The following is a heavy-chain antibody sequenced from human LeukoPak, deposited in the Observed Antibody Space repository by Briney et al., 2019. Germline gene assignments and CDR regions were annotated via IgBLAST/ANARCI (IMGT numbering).Heavy chain of an antibody. D-gene: IGHD5-24*01. CDR3: ARGDGGYYYGMDV. CDR2: ISGSGSTI. CDR1: GFILNRYE. V-gene: IGHV3-48*03. J-gene: IGHJ6*02. Sequence: GGSLRLSCAASGFILNRYEMNWVRKAPGKGLEWVSYISGSGSTIYYADSVKGRFTISRDNAKNSLYLQMNSLRAEDTAVYYCARGDGGYYYGMDVWGRGTTVTVSS.